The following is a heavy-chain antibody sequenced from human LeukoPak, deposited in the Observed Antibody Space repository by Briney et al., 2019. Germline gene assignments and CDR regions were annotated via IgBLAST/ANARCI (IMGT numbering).Heavy chain of an antibody. V-gene: IGHV1-8*01. CDR2: MSPNSGNT. Sequence: ASVKVSCKASGYTFTSYDINWVRQAPGQGLEWMGWMSPNSGNTAYAQKFQGRVTMTRNTSISTAYMELSSLRSEDTAVYFCARPYYSSGFFEGDWYFDLWGRGTLVTVSS. CDR3: ARPYYSSGFFEGDWYFDL. D-gene: IGHD6-19*01. CDR1: GYTFTSYD. J-gene: IGHJ2*01.